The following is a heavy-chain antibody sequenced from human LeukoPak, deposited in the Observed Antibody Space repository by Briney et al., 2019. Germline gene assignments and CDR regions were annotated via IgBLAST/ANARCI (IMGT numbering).Heavy chain of an antibody. J-gene: IGHJ6*02. CDR3: ASWARAAPRQYYYYGMDV. V-gene: IGHV3-48*01. CDR2: ISSSSSTI. D-gene: IGHD2-15*01. Sequence: GGSLRLSCAASGCTFSSHSMNWVRQAPGKGLEWVSYISSSSSTIYYADSVKGRFTISRDNAKNSLYLQMNSLRAEDTAVYYCASWARAAPRQYYYYGMDVWGQGTTVTVSS. CDR1: GCTFSSHS.